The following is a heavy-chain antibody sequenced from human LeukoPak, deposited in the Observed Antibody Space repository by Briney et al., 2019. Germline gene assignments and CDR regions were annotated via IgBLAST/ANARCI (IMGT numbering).Heavy chain of an antibody. Sequence: SETLSLTCTVSGGSISSSDFYWGWIRQPPGRGLEWIGSIYYGGSTYYNPSLKSRVTISVDTSMNQFTLKLSFVTTADTAVYYCARALGYCSGGSCTRGYNWFDPWGQGTLVTVPS. CDR3: ARALGYCSGGSCTRGYNWFDP. J-gene: IGHJ5*02. V-gene: IGHV4-39*01. D-gene: IGHD2-15*01. CDR2: IYYGGST. CDR1: GGSISSSDFY.